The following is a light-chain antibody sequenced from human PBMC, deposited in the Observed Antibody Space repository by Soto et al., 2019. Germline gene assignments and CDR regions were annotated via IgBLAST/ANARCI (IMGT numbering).Light chain of an antibody. CDR3: NSYGGSPHVV. J-gene: IGLJ2*01. CDR2: EVS. V-gene: IGLV2-23*02. Sequence: QSALTQPASVSGSPGQSITISCTGTSSEVGGYNNVSWYQQHPGKAPKLMIYEVSKRPSGVSNRFSGSKSGNTASLTISGLQAEDEADYYCNSYGGSPHVVFGAGTKLTVL. CDR1: SSEVGGYNN.